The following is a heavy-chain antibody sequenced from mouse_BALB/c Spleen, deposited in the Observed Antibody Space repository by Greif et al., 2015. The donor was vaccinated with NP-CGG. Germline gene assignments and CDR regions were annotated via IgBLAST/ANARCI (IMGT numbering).Heavy chain of an antibody. CDR1: GYTFTSYW. J-gene: IGHJ2*01. CDR2: IDPSDSET. V-gene: IGHV1-69*02. Sequence: QVQLKESGAELVKPGAPVKLSCKASGYTFTSYWMNWVKQRPGRGLEWIGRIDPSDSETHYNQKFKDKATLTVDKSSSTAYIQLGSLTSEDSAVYYCARTGFDYWGQGTTLTVSS. CDR3: ARTGFDY.